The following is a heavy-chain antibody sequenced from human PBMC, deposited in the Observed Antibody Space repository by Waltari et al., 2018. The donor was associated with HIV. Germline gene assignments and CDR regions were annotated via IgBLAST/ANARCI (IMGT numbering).Heavy chain of an antibody. V-gene: IGHV4-38-2*01. CDR1: DFSITSGHY. CDR2: VFHSGST. Sequence: QVQLQESGPGLVKPSDTLSLTCAVSDFSITSGHYWGWIRQSPGKGLGWLGSVFHSGSTFDKPSFKSRVSMSVDTSKNQFSLKLTSVTAADTAVYYCARQPAPDSTRFQIYFDYWGQGTVVTVSS. J-gene: IGHJ4*02. D-gene: IGHD2-2*01. CDR3: ARQPAPDSTRFQIYFDY.